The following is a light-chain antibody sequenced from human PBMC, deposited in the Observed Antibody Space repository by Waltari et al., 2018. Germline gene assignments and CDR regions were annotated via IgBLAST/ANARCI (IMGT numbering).Light chain of an antibody. Sequence: IVKTQSPATLSVSPGEGATLSCRASQSINSNLAWFQQKPGQSPRLLIYEASTRATGVPARFSGIGSGTDFTLTISSLQSEDSATYYCQQYNNGPPETFGQGTKVEIK. CDR3: QQYNNGPPET. J-gene: IGKJ1*01. V-gene: IGKV3-15*01. CDR2: EAS. CDR1: QSINSN.